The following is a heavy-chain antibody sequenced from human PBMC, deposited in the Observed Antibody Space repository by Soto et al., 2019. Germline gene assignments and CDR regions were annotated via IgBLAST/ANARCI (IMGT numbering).Heavy chain of an antibody. J-gene: IGHJ4*02. CDR2: ISYDGSNK. Sequence: PGGSLRLSCAASGFTFSSYAMHWVRQAPGKGLEWVAVISYDGSNKYYADSVKGRFTISRDNSKNTLYLQMNSLRAEDTAVYYCARGPVAVPLAPVTMIVVVITSDFDYWGQGTLVTVSS. D-gene: IGHD3-22*01. CDR1: GFTFSSYA. CDR3: ARGPVAVPLAPVTMIVVVITSDFDY. V-gene: IGHV3-30-3*01.